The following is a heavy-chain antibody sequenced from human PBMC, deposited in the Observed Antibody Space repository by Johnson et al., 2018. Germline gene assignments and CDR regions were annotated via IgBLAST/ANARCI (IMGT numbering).Heavy chain of an antibody. CDR2: IIPIFGTA. V-gene: IGHV1-69*12. CDR1: GGTFSSYA. CDR3: AGTYYYDISGYPADFQH. D-gene: IGHD3-22*01. J-gene: IGHJ1*01. Sequence: QVQLVQSGAEVKKPGSSVKVSCKASGGTFSSYAISWVRQAPGQGLEWMGGIIPIFGTANYAQKFQGRVKITADESTSTAYMERSSLRSEDTAVEYCAGTYYYDISGYPADFQHWGQGTLVTVSS.